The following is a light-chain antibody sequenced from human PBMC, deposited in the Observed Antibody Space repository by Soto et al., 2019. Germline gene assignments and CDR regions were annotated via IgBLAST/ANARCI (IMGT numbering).Light chain of an antibody. V-gene: IGKV3-20*01. CDR3: QQFDSSVT. J-gene: IGKJ1*01. Sequence: EIVLTQSPGSLSLSPGERATLSCRASQSVSSTFFAWYQQRPGQAPRLLMYGASSRATGIPERFSGSGSGTSFAITISRLEPEDLAEYYCQQFDSSVTFGQGTKVEI. CDR1: QSVSSTF. CDR2: GAS.